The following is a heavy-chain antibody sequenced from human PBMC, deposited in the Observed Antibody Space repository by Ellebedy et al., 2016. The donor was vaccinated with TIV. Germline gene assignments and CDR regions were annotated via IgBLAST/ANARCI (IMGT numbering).Heavy chain of an antibody. V-gene: IGHV4-39*01. CDR3: ATARRDPLYYGVDV. CDR2: VYFTGTT. CDR1: GGSISSRTRY. Sequence: MPSETLSLTCTVSGGSISSRTRYWGWFRQTQEKGLEWIGTVYFTGTTYYNPSLSSRITISADTSNNQFSLKLTSVTAADTAVYYCATARRDPLYYGVDVWGRGTTVTVSS. D-gene: IGHD6-13*01. J-gene: IGHJ6*02.